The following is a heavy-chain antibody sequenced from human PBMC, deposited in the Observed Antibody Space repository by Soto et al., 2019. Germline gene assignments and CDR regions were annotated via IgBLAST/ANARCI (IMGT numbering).Heavy chain of an antibody. V-gene: IGHV1-8*01. J-gene: IGHJ6*02. Sequence: QVQLVQSGAEVRKPGASVKVSCKASGYTFTTYDINWVRQATGQGLEWMGWMNPNSGNTVYAQKFQGRVTMTRNTSLNTAYMELTSLASADSAVYYCARYHYYYCMDVWGQGTTVTVSS. CDR3: ARYHYYYCMDV. D-gene: IGHD3-22*01. CDR2: MNPNSGNT. CDR1: GYTFTTYD.